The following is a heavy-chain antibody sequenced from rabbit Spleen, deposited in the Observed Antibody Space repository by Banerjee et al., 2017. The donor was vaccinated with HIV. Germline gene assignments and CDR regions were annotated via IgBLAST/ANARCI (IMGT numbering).Heavy chain of an antibody. V-gene: IGHV1S45*01. J-gene: IGHJ4*01. Sequence: QEQLVESGGGLVKPGASPTLTCTASGFSFSSSYDMCWVRQAPGKELEWIGCIYTTDSDTRYANWAKGRFTISKTSSTTVALQVTSLTAADTATYFCARDAAGREDFNLWGQGTLVTVS. CDR1: GFSFSSSYD. D-gene: IGHD4-2*01. CDR2: IYTTDSDT. CDR3: ARDAAGREDFNL.